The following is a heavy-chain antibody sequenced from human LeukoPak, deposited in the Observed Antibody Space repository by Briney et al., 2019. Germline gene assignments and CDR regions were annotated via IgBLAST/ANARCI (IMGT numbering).Heavy chain of an antibody. CDR3: ARAFSSGYLDY. J-gene: IGHJ4*02. D-gene: IGHD3-22*01. CDR2: INPNSGGT. V-gene: IGHV1-2*02. CDR1: GYTFTSYG. Sequence: ASVKVSCKASGYTFTSYGISWVRQAPGQGLEWMGWINPNSGGTNYAQKFQGRVTMTRDTSISTAYMELSRLRSDDTAVYYCARAFSSGYLDYWGQGTLVTVSS.